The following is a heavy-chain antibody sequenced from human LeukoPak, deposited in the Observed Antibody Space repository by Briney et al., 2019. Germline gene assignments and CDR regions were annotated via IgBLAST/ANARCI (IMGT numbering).Heavy chain of an antibody. CDR3: ARTPDSYRRNHYYYGMDV. Sequence: SETLSLTCTVSGGSLSSYYWSWIRQPPGKGLEWIGYIYYSGSTNYNPSLKSRVTISVDTSKNQFSLKLSSVTAADTAVYYCARTPDSYRRNHYYYGMDVWGQGTTVTVSS. J-gene: IGHJ6*02. V-gene: IGHV4-59*01. CDR1: GGSLSSYY. D-gene: IGHD3-16*02. CDR2: IYYSGST.